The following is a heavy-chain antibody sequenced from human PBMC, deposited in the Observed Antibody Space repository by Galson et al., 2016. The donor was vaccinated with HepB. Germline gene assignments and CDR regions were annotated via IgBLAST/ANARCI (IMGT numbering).Heavy chain of an antibody. Sequence: SLRLSCAASGFTFSIYNMYWVRQTPGKGLEYVSNFGESGGSPSYADSVRDRLTVSRDNSKNSLSLHMSSLRTEDTAVYYCVAWGPRLIWGQGTLVTVSS. CDR3: VAWGPRLI. J-gene: IGHJ4*02. D-gene: IGHD3-16*01. V-gene: IGHV3-64D*06. CDR1: GFTFSIYN. CDR2: FGESGGSP.